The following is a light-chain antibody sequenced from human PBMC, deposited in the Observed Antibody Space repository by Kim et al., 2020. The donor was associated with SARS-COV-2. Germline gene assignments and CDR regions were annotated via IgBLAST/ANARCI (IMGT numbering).Light chain of an antibody. CDR2: REN. CDR1: IVDRS. Sequence: VPVAPGQTARISCDEDIVDRSVHWYQQKPGQAPDLLIYRENNRPSWVPQRFSGSQSGNTATLTISGGLAGDEAHYFCQVWDTKTVLFGGGTQLTVL. CDR3: QVWDTKTVL. V-gene: IGLV3-9*02. J-gene: IGLJ2*01.